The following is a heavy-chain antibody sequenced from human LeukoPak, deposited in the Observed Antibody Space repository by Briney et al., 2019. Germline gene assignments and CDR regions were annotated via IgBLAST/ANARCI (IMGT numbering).Heavy chain of an antibody. Sequence: GGSLRLSCAASGFTFSSYDMSWVRQAPGKGLEWVSGISGSGGRTYYADSVKGRFTISRDNSKNTVSLQMNSLRAEDTALYYCARDLDWGAFDAWGQGTLVTVSS. CDR2: ISGSGGRT. V-gene: IGHV3-23*01. CDR3: ARDLDWGAFDA. D-gene: IGHD3-9*01. CDR1: GFTFSSYD. J-gene: IGHJ5*02.